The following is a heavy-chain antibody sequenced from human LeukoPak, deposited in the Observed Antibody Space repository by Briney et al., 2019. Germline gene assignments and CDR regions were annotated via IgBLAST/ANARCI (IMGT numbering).Heavy chain of an antibody. CDR3: TYLRTPYYNDKWLDP. Sequence: QSGGSLRLTCAASGFTFRTFSMNWVRQAPGEGLEWLSYISSGSSPIYYADSVKGRFTISRDDAQNLVYLQMNSLRVEDTAVYYCTYLRTPYYNDKWLDPWGQGALVTVSS. V-gene: IGHV3-48*04. CDR1: GFTFRTFS. D-gene: IGHD3/OR15-3a*01. CDR2: ISSGSSPI. J-gene: IGHJ5*02.